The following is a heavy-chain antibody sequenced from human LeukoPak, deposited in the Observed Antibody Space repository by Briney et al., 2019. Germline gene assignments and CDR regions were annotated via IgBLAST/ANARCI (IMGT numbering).Heavy chain of an antibody. J-gene: IGHJ4*02. V-gene: IGHV1-18*01. CDR2: ISTYNGKT. D-gene: IGHD3-10*01. Sequence: ASVKVSCKASGYTFISYGITWVRQAPGQGLEWMGWISTYNGKTSNAQNLQGRVTMTTDTSTSTAYMEVRSLRSDDTAVYYCARDYYGSGGHDYWGQGTLVTVSS. CDR3: ARDYYGSGGHDY. CDR1: GYTFISYG.